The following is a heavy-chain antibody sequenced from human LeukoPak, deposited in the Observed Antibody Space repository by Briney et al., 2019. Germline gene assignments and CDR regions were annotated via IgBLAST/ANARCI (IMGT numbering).Heavy chain of an antibody. CDR2: MNPNSGNT. CDR3: ARGRGSGHKENWFDP. D-gene: IGHD6-19*01. Sequence: ASVKVSCKASGYTFTTYDIKWVRQATGQGLEWMGWMNPNSGNTGHTQKFQGRVTMTRNTSISTAYMELSSLRSEDTAVYYCARGRGSGHKENWFDPWGQGTLVTVSS. CDR1: GYTFTTYD. V-gene: IGHV1-8*01. J-gene: IGHJ5*02.